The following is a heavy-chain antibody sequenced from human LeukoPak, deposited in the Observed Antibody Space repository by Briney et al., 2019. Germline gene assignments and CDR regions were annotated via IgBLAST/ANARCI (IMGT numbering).Heavy chain of an antibody. D-gene: IGHD6-19*01. Sequence: TGGSLRLSCVVSGFTVSNNYVSWVRQAPGKGLEWVSAFYSGGNTYYAGSVKGRFIISRDSSKNTLYLQMNNLRPEDTAMYYCAKLPSSGWLDYWGQGTLVTVSS. V-gene: IGHV3-53*01. J-gene: IGHJ4*02. CDR3: AKLPSSGWLDY. CDR2: FYSGGNT. CDR1: GFTVSNNY.